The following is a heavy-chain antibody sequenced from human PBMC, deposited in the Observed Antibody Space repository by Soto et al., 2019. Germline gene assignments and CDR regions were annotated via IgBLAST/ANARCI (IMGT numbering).Heavy chain of an antibody. CDR3: AKDLGPLRLLNYYFYGLDV. CDR1: GFTVSSTY. Sequence: QRLSCNASGFTVSSTYMSWVRQAPGMGLEWVAVIESGGSTHYADSVKGRFTISRDIPKNMIYLQLHTLRAEDTAVYYCAKDLGPLRLLNYYFYGLDVWGQGXTVTVYS. J-gene: IGHJ6*02. D-gene: IGHD2-15*01. V-gene: IGHV3-53*01. CDR2: IESGGST.